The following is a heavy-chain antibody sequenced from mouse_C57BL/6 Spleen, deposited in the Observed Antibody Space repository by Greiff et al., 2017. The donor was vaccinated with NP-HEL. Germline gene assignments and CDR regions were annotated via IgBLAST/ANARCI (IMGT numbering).Heavy chain of an antibody. CDR2: IWTGGGT. J-gene: IGHJ1*03. D-gene: IGHD1-1*01. V-gene: IGHV2-9-1*01. CDR3: AREGYGSSYGYFDV. Sequence: VKLVESGPGLVAPSQSLSITCTVSGFSLTSYAISWVRQPPGKGLEWLGVIWTGGGTNYNSALKSRLSISKDNSKSQVFLKMNSLQTDDTARYYCAREGYGSSYGYFDVWGTGTTVTVSS. CDR1: GFSLTSYA.